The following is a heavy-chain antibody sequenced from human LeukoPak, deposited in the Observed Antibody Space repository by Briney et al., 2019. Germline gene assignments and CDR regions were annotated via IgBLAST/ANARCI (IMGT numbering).Heavy chain of an antibody. Sequence: PGGSLRLSCAASGFTFSSYSMNWVRQAPGKGLEGVSYISSSSSTIYYADSVNGRFTISRDNAKNSLYLQMNSLRDEDTAVYYCARGNYYGQDYWGQGTLVTVSS. D-gene: IGHD3-10*01. CDR3: ARGNYYGQDY. V-gene: IGHV3-48*02. J-gene: IGHJ4*02. CDR1: GFTFSSYS. CDR2: ISSSSSTI.